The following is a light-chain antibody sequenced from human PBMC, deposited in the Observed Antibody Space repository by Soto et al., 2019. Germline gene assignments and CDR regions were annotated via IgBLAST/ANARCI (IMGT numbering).Light chain of an antibody. Sequence: EIVFTQSPGAVSLSPGERATLSYRASQSVSSSYLAWYQQKPGQAPRLLIYGASSRATGIPDRFSGSGSGTDFTLTISRLEPEDFAVYYCQQYGSSLTWTFGQGANVDIK. CDR1: QSVSSSY. CDR2: GAS. CDR3: QQYGSSLTWT. V-gene: IGKV3-20*01. J-gene: IGKJ1*01.